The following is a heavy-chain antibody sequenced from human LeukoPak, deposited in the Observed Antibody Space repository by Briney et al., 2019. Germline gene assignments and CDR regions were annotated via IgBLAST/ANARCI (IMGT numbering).Heavy chain of an antibody. CDR1: GGSISSSSYY. CDR3: ARQELGYYYMDV. J-gene: IGHJ6*03. CDR2: IYYSGST. V-gene: IGHV4-39*01. Sequence: PSETLSLTCTVSGGSISSSSYYWGWIRQPPGKGLEWIGSIYYSGSTYYNPSLKSRVTISVDTSKNQFSLKLSSVTAADTAAYYCARQELGYYYMDVWGKGTTVTVSS. D-gene: IGHD7-27*01.